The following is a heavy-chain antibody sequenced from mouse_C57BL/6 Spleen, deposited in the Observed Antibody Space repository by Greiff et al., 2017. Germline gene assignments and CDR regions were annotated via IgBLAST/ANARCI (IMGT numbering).Heavy chain of an antibody. CDR3: ERKFYSNSAMDY. V-gene: IGHV1-54*01. D-gene: IGHD2-5*01. CDR1: GYAFTNYL. J-gene: IGHJ4*01. Sequence: QVQLQQSGAELVRPGTSVKVSCKASGYAFTNYLIEWVKQRPGQGLEWIGVINPGSGGTNYNEKFKGKATLTADKSSSTAYMQLSSLTSEDSAVYFWERKFYSNSAMDYWGQGTSVTVSS. CDR2: INPGSGGT.